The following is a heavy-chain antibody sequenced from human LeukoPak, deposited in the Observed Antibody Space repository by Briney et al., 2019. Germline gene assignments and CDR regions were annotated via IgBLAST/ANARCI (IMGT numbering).Heavy chain of an antibody. Sequence: SETLSLTCAVYGGSFSGYYWSWIRQPPGKGLEWIGEINHSGSTNYNPSLKSRVTISVDTSKNQFSLKLSSVTAADTAVYYCARAGGSYGYHRRVWSDPWGQGTLVTVSS. J-gene: IGHJ5*02. CDR1: GGSFSGYY. D-gene: IGHD5-18*01. CDR3: ARAGGSYGYHRRVWSDP. V-gene: IGHV4-34*01. CDR2: INHSGST.